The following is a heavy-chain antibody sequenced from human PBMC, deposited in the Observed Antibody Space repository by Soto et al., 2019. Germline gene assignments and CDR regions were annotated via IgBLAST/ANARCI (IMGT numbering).Heavy chain of an antibody. Sequence: QVQLVQSGAEVKKPGSSVKVSCKASGGTFSSYAISWVRQAPGQGLEWMGGIIPISETTNYAQKFQGRVTITAAESKSPAYLELRRLRSEDTAVYYCATSHGCISRLAIYYYYYYGMDVWGQGTTVTVSS. D-gene: IGHD3-3*02. J-gene: IGHJ6*02. CDR2: IIPISETT. CDR3: ATSHGCISRLAIYYYYYYGMDV. V-gene: IGHV1-69*01. CDR1: GGTFSSYA.